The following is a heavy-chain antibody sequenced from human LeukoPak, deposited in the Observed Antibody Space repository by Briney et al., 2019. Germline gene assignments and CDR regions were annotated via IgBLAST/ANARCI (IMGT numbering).Heavy chain of an antibody. D-gene: IGHD6-19*01. CDR1: GFTFDDYA. Sequence: GGSLRLSCGASGFTFDDYAMHWVRQAPGKGLEWVSGISWNSGSIGYADSVKGRFTISRDNAKNSLYLQMNSLRAEDTALYYCAKEAAFVNSSGPEVAFDIWGQGTMVTVSS. J-gene: IGHJ3*02. CDR2: ISWNSGSI. CDR3: AKEAAFVNSSGPEVAFDI. V-gene: IGHV3-9*01.